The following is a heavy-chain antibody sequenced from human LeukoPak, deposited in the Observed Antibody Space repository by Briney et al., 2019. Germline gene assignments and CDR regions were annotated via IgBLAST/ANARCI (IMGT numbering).Heavy chain of an antibody. CDR1: GGTFSSYA. Sequence: GASVKVSCKASGGTFSSYAITWVRQAPGQGLEWMGGIIPIFGTANYAQKFQGRVTITTDESTSTAYMELSSLRSEDTAVYYCARFTYMTRPSDVWGKGTTVTVSS. J-gene: IGHJ6*04. CDR3: ARFTYMTRPSDV. CDR2: IIPIFGTA. D-gene: IGHD6-6*01. V-gene: IGHV1-69*05.